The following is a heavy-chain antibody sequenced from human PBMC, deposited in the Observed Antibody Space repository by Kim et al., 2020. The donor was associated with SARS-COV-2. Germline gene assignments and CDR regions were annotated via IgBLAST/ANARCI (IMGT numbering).Heavy chain of an antibody. D-gene: IGHD6-13*01. J-gene: IGHJ6*02. CDR2: TRNKAKIHTT. CDR1: GFTFSDHY. V-gene: IGHV3-72*01. Sequence: GGSLRLSCAASGFTFSDHYMDWVRQAPGKGLEWVGRTRNKAKIHTTEYAASVQGRFIISRDDSQSSLYLQMNSLKSEDTAVYYCVRGAGPGADLYYYALDVWGQGTTVTVSS. CDR3: VRGAGPGADLYYYALDV.